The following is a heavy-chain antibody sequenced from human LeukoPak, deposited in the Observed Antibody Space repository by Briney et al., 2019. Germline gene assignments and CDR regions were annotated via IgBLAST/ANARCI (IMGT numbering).Heavy chain of an antibody. D-gene: IGHD2-8*01. CDR1: GLTFSSLA. CDR2: ISYGGTYA. Sequence: PGGSLRLSCVASGLTFSSLAMDWVRQAPGKGLEWVGDISYGGTYAYYAGPVRGRFTISRGNSKNTLYLQMNSLGTEDTAVYYCATESSLSNGGLGTLVTVSS. CDR3: ATESSLSN. J-gene: IGHJ4*02. V-gene: IGHV3-30*04.